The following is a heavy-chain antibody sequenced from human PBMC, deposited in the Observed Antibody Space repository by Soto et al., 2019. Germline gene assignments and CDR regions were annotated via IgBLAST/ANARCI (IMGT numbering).Heavy chain of an antibody. CDR1: GYTLTELS. V-gene: IGHV1-24*01. CDR2: FDPEDGET. Sequence: ASVKVSCKVSGYTLTELSMHWVRQAPGKGLEWMGGFDPEDGETIYAQKFQGRVTMTEDTSTDTAYMELSSLRSEDTAVYYCATDSTKYYYDSSGYYTNWGQGTLVTVSS. J-gene: IGHJ4*02. D-gene: IGHD3-22*01. CDR3: ATDSTKYYYDSSGYYTN.